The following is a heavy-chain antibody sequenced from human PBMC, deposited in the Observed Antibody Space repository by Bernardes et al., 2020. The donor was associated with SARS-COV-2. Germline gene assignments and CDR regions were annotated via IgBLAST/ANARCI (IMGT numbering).Heavy chain of an antibody. CDR3: ARHALRGTEGSAMVHNWFDP. V-gene: IGHV4-59*08. J-gene: IGHJ5*02. CDR2: VYYTGNT. Sequence: SETLSLTCIISGGSISSYSWSWIRQPPGKGLEWIGYVYYTGNTNYNPSLKSRVTISVDTFKNHLSLMLTSVTAADTAVYFCARHALRGTEGSAMVHNWFDPWSQGTLVTVSS. D-gene: IGHD5-18*01. CDR1: GGSISSYS.